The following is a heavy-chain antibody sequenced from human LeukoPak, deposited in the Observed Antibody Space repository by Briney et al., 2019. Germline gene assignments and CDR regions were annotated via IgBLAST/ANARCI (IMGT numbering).Heavy chain of an antibody. CDR1: GFTFSSYG. D-gene: IGHD3-22*01. J-gene: IGHJ3*02. CDR2: ISYDGSNK. CDR3: AKGSIYYDSSGYYYLSVGAFDI. V-gene: IGHV3-30*18. Sequence: GGSLRLSCAASGFTFSSYGMHWVRQAPGKGLEWVAVISYDGSNKYYADSVKGRFTISRDNSKNTLYLQMNSLRAEDTAVYYCAKGSIYYDSSGYYYLSVGAFDIWGHGTMVTVSS.